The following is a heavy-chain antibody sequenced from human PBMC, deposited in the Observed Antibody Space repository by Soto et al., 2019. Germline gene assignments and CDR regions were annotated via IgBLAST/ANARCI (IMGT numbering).Heavy chain of an antibody. J-gene: IGHJ4*02. V-gene: IGHV3-23*01. Sequence: EVQLLEYGGGLVQPGGSLRLTCAASGFTFSDYAMSWVRQAPGKGLEWVSTVSASASNTHYADSVKGRFTISRDNSKNTLFLQMDSLGAEDTALYYCANVPIWCGSSRCYTEGFDYWGQGTLVIVSS. CDR1: GFTFSDYA. D-gene: IGHD2-2*01. CDR3: ANVPIWCGSSRCYTEGFDY. CDR2: VSASASNT.